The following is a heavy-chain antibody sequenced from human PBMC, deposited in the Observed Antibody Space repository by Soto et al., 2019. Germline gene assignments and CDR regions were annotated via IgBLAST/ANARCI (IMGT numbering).Heavy chain of an antibody. CDR1: GFTFSTYG. CDR2: IWSDGSNK. V-gene: IGHV3-33*01. Sequence: QVQLVESGGGVVQPGRSLRLSCAASGFTFSTYGRHWVRQAPGKGPEWVAVIWSDGSNKYYADSVKGRFTISRDNSENSLYLQMNSLRVEDTAVYYCARDLRKGRYFDYWGQGTLVTVSS. J-gene: IGHJ4*02. CDR3: ARDLRKGRYFDY.